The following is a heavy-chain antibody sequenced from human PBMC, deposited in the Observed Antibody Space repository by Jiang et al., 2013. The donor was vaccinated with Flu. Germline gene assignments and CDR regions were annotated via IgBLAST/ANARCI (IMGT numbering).Heavy chain of an antibody. J-gene: IGHJ6*02. Sequence: GAEVKKPGESLKISCKGSGYSFPTYWIGWVRQMPGKGLEWMAIIYPDDSDTRYNPAFQGQVTISADRSITTAYLQWSSLKASDTAIYYCARLKVFYGDYLEDVWGQGTTVTVSS. CDR2: IYPDDSDT. D-gene: IGHD4-17*01. V-gene: IGHV5-51*01. CDR3: ARLKVFYGDYLEDV. CDR1: GYSFPTYW.